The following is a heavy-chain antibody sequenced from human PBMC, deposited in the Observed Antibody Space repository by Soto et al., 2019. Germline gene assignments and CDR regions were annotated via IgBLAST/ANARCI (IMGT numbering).Heavy chain of an antibody. D-gene: IGHD5-12*01. CDR2: TFFRSKWYN. CDR3: AKGDNLGPKTGYAFDP. CDR1: GDSVSSTTAS. V-gene: IGHV6-1*01. Sequence: SQTLSLTCAISGDSVSSTTASWNWIRQSTSRGLEWLGRTFFRSKWYNDYAVSVKSRIIISPDTSNNQFSLQLNSVTPEDTAVYFCAKGDNLGPKTGYAFDPWGQGIMVTVS. J-gene: IGHJ5*02.